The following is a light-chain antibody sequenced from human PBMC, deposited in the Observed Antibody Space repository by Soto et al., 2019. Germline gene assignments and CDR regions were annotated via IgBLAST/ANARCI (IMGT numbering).Light chain of an antibody. CDR2: GAS. J-gene: IGKJ2*01. Sequence: IVLTQSPGTLSLAPGERATLSCRASQSISSGYLAWYQQKPGQAPRLLIFGASGRATDFPDRFSGSGSGTDFTLTTSRLEPEDSAVYYCHCQKYDDSQVYTFGQGTQLEIK. CDR1: QSISSGY. V-gene: IGKV3-20*01. CDR3: HCQKYDDSQVYT.